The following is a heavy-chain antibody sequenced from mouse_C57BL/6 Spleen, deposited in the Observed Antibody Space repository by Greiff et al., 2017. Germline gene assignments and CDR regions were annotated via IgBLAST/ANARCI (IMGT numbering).Heavy chain of an antibody. CDR2: IYPGGGYT. CDR3: ARATVVAGFDY. CDR1: GYTFTNYW. V-gene: IGHV1-63*01. D-gene: IGHD1-1*01. Sequence: VQLQESGAELVRPGTSVKMSCKASGYTFTNYWIGWAKQRPGHGLEWIGDIYPGGGYTNYNEKFKGKATLTAEKSSSTAYMQFSSLTSEDSAIYYCARATVVAGFDYWGQGTTLTVSS. J-gene: IGHJ2*01.